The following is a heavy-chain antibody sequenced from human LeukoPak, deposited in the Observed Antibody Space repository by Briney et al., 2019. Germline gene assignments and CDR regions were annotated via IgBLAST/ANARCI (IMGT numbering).Heavy chain of an antibody. D-gene: IGHD3-22*01. CDR2: ISVYSGNT. Sequence: ASVKVSCKASGYTFSSYAITWVRQAPGQGLEWMGWISVYSGNTHYAQKFQGRVTMTTDTSTTTAYMELGSLRSDDTAVYYCARDYYDTSGYFHGSNYWGQGTLVTVSS. V-gene: IGHV1-18*01. J-gene: IGHJ4*02. CDR1: GYTFSSYA. CDR3: ARDYYDTSGYFHGSNY.